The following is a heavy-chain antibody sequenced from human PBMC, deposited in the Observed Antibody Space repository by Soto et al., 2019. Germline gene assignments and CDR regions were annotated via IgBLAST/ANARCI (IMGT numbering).Heavy chain of an antibody. CDR3: ARDREQQLRLGACEY. Sequence: SVKVSCKASGGTFSSYAISWVRQAPGQGLEWMGGIIPIFGTANYAQKFQGRVTITADESTAPAYMELSSRGSEDTAAYHCARDREQQLRLGACEYGGQGTLVPVSS. CDR2: IIPIFGTA. CDR1: GGTFSSYA. D-gene: IGHD6-13*01. J-gene: IGHJ4*02. V-gene: IGHV1-69*13.